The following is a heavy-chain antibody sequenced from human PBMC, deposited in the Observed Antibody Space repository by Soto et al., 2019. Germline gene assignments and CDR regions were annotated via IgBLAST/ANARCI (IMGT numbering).Heavy chain of an antibody. Sequence: SETLSLTCAVSGGSISSGGYSWSWIRQPPGKGLEWIGYIYHSGSTYYNPSLKSRVTISVDRSKNQFSLKLSSVTAADTAVYYCAGWGYGDYESVDYWGQGTLVTVSS. V-gene: IGHV4-30-2*01. CDR2: IYHSGST. J-gene: IGHJ4*02. D-gene: IGHD4-17*01. CDR3: AGWGYGDYESVDY. CDR1: GGSISSGGYS.